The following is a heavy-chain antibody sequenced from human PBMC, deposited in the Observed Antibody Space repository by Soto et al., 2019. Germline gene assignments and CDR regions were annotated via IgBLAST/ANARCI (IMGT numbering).Heavy chain of an antibody. CDR3: ARDRNYDILTGGLSWFDP. CDR2: ISAYNVHT. Sequence: QVQLVQSGAEVKKPGASVKVSCKASGYTFTSYGITGVRQAPGQGLEWMGWISAYNVHTTYAQKLQVRVTMTTDTSMSTAYIELRSMRSDDTAVYYCARDRNYDILTGGLSWFDPWGQGTLVTVSS. V-gene: IGHV1-18*04. D-gene: IGHD3-9*01. J-gene: IGHJ5*02. CDR1: GYTFTSYG.